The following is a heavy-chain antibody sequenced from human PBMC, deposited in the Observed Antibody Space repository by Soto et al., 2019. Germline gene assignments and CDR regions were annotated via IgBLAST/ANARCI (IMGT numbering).Heavy chain of an antibody. V-gene: IGHV3-64*02. D-gene: IGHD1-26*01. CDR3: ARERPAGSYDY. Sequence: LRLSCTASGFAFRSYPMHWVRQAPGKGLEPVSAISGNGGNTYYADSVKGRFTISRDNSKNTLYLQMGGLTIEDMALYYCARERPAGSYDYWGRGTLVTVSS. J-gene: IGHJ4*02. CDR1: GFAFRSYP. CDR2: ISGNGGNT.